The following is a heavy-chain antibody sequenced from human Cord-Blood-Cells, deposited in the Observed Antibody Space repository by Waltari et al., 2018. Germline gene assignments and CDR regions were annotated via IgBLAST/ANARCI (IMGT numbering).Heavy chain of an antibody. D-gene: IGHD3-10*01. CDR3: AKAGKRGDAFDI. V-gene: IGHV3-30*18. J-gene: IGHJ3*02. CDR2: ISYDGSNK. CDR1: GFTFSSYG. Sequence: QVQLVESGGGVVQPGRSLRLSCAAFGFTFSSYGMLWVRQAPGKGLEWVAVISYDGSNKYYADSVKGRFTISRDNSKNTLYLQMNSLRAEDTAVYYCAKAGKRGDAFDIWGQGTMVTVSS.